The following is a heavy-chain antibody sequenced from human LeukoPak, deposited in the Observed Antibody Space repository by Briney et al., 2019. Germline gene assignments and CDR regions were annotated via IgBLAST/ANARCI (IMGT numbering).Heavy chain of an antibody. D-gene: IGHD3-16*02. Sequence: SVKVSCKASGYTFTSYYMHWVRQAPGQGLEWMGIINTSGGSTSYAQKFQGRVTMTRDTSTSTVYMELSSLRSEDTAVYYCARGARRPRDYDYVWGSYRPYYFDYWGQGTLVTVSS. CDR1: GYTFTSYY. V-gene: IGHV1-46*01. J-gene: IGHJ4*02. CDR3: ARGARRPRDYDYVWGSYRPYYFDY. CDR2: INTSGGST.